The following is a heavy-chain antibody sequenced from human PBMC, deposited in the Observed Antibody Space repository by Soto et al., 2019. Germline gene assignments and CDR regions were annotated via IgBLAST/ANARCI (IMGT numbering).Heavy chain of an antibody. CDR2: ISYDGSNK. D-gene: IGHD4-4*01. CDR3: ARDPGVTTSDYYYYGMDV. CDR1: GFTFCISA. V-gene: IGHV3-30-3*01. J-gene: IGHJ6*02. Sequence: PSGSLRLSCAACGFTFCISAMHWARQAPGKGLEWVAVISYDGSNKYYADSVKGRFTISRDNSKNTLYLQMNSLRAEDTAVYYCARDPGVTTSDYYYYGMDVWGQGTTVTVSS.